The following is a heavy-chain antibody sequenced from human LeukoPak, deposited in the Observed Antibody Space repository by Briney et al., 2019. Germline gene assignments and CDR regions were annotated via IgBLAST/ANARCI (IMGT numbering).Heavy chain of an antibody. J-gene: IGHJ4*02. D-gene: IGHD2-15*01. CDR3: ARDHLDGSGYLDY. CDR2: IWYDGSNK. V-gene: IGHV3-33*01. CDR1: GFTFSSYG. Sequence: GGSLRLSCAASGFTFSSYGVHWVRQAPGKGLEWVAVIWYDGSNKYHADSVKGRFTISRDNSKNTLYLQMNSLRAEDTAVYYCARDHLDGSGYLDYWGQGTLVTVSS.